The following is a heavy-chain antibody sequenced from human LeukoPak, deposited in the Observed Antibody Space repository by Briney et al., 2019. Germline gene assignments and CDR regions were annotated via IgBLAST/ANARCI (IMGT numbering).Heavy chain of an antibody. CDR3: ARISDSGGSDDAFDI. CDR2: ISAYNGNT. Sequence: ASVKVSCKASGYTFTSYGISWVRQAPGQGLEWMGWISAYNGNTNYAQKLQGRVTMTTDTSTSTAYMELRSLRSDDTAVYYCARISDSGGSDDAFDIWGQGTMVTVSS. CDR1: GYTFTSYG. D-gene: IGHD1-26*01. J-gene: IGHJ3*02. V-gene: IGHV1-18*01.